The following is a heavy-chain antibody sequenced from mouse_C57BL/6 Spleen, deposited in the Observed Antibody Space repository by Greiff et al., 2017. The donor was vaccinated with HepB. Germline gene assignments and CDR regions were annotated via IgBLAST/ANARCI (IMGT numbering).Heavy chain of an antibody. V-gene: IGHV1-50*01. CDR3: ARKMGQESAMDY. Sequence: QVQLQQSGAELVKPGASVKLSCKASGYTFTSYWMQWVKQRPGQGLEWIGEIDPSDSYTNYNQKFKGKATLTVDTSSSTAYMQLSSLTSEDSAVYYCARKMGQESAMDYWGQGTSVTVSS. J-gene: IGHJ4*01. D-gene: IGHD3-3*01. CDR1: GYTFTSYW. CDR2: IDPSDSYT.